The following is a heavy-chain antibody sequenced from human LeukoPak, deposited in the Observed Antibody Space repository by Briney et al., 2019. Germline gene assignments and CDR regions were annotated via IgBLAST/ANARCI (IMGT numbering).Heavy chain of an antibody. J-gene: IGHJ4*02. D-gene: IGHD2-15*01. V-gene: IGHV3-7*01. CDR2: IKQDGNEK. CDR1: GFNFRGCA. CDR3: ARAPRRCSGGNCYSSTFDY. Sequence: GGSLRLSCAASGFNFRGCAMSWVRQGPGKGLEWVANIKQDGNEKYYVDSVKGRFTISRDNAKNSLNLQMNSLRAEDTAVYYCARAPRRCSGGNCYSSTFDYWGQGTLVTVSS.